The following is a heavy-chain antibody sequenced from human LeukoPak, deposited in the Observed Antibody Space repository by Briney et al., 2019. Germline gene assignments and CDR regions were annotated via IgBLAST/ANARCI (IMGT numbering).Heavy chain of an antibody. V-gene: IGHV4-39*01. CDR3: ARCGYSYGSPNYFDY. CDR2: IYYSGST. D-gene: IGHD5-18*01. Sequence: PSETLSLTCTVSGGSISSSSYYWGWIRQPPGNGLEWIGSIYYSGSTYYNPSLKSRVTISVDTSKNQFSLKLSSVTAADTAVYYCARCGYSYGSPNYFDYWGQGTLVTVSS. CDR1: GGSISSSSYY. J-gene: IGHJ4*02.